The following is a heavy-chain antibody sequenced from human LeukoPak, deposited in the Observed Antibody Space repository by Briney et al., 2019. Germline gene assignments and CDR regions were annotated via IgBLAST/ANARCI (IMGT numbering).Heavy chain of an antibody. Sequence: PGGSLRLSCAASGFTFSSYWMSWVRQAPGKGLEWVANIKQDGSEKYYVDSVKGRFTISRDNAKNSLYLQMNSLRAEDTAVYYCASHYHTNYMDVWGKGTTVTVSS. CDR3: ASHYHTNYMDV. V-gene: IGHV3-7*01. CDR1: GFTFSSYW. CDR2: IKQDGSEK. J-gene: IGHJ6*03. D-gene: IGHD3-9*01.